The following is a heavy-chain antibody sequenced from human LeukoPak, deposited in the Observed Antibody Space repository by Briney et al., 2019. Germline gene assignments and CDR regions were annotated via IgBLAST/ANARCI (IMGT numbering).Heavy chain of an antibody. D-gene: IGHD3-3*01. Sequence: PGGSLRLSCAASGFTFSSYSMNWVRQAPGKGLEWVSYISSSSSTIYYADSVKGRFTISRDNAKNSLYLQMNSLRAEDTAVYYCARDACELRFLEWLLCADQYFDYWGQGTLVTVSS. CDR2: ISSSSSTI. J-gene: IGHJ4*02. CDR1: GFTFSSYS. CDR3: ARDACELRFLEWLLCADQYFDY. V-gene: IGHV3-48*01.